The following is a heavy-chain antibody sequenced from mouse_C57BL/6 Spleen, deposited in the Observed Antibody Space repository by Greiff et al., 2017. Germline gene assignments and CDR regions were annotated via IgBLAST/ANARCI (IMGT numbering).Heavy chain of an antibody. J-gene: IGHJ4*01. V-gene: IGHV1-52*01. CDR1: GYTFTSYW. CDR2: IDPSDSET. Sequence: QVQLKHPGAELVRPGSSVKLSCKASGYTFTSYWMHWVKQRPIQGLEWIGNIDPSDSETHYNQKFKDKATLTVDKSSSTAYMQLSSLTSEDSAVYYCARFYDYDDYAMDYWGQGTSVTVSS. D-gene: IGHD2-4*01. CDR3: ARFYDYDDYAMDY.